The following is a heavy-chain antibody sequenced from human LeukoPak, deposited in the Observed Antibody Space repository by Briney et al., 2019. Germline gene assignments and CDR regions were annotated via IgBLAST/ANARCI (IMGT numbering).Heavy chain of an antibody. CDR1: DGSFSGYY. J-gene: IGHJ3*02. CDR2: INHSGST. D-gene: IGHD2-15*01. V-gene: IGHV4-34*01. Sequence: SETLSLTCAVYDGSFSGYYWSWIRQPPGKGLEWIGEINHSGSTNYNPSLKSRVTISVDTSKNQFSLKLSSVTAADTAVYYCARVGYCSGGSCPGAFDIWGQGTMVTVSS. CDR3: ARVGYCSGGSCPGAFDI.